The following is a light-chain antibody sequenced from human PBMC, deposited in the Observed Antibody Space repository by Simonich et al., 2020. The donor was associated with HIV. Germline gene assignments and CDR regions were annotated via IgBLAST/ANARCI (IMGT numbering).Light chain of an antibody. Sequence: IVMTQSPATLTVSPGERPTLPCRASQRVSSNLAWYQQKPGQSPRLLIYGAYTRAACIPARFSGCGSGTEFSLTISSLKSEDFVVYYCQQRSNWHTFGQGTKLEIK. J-gene: IGKJ2*01. CDR1: QRVSSN. CDR3: QQRSNWHT. V-gene: IGKV3-15*01. CDR2: GAY.